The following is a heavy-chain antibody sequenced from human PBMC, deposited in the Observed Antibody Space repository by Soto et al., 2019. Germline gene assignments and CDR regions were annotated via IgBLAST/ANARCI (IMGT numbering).Heavy chain of an antibody. CDR2: ITSTGSST. V-gene: IGHV3-23*01. CDR1: GFTFSNYA. Sequence: EVQLLESGGGFVQPGGSLRLSCAASGFTFSNYAMTWVRQAPGKGLEWVSAITSTGSSTYYADSVKGRFTISRDNSKNTLFLQINRLRAVDTAVYYCAKGAEGYVVSSLDFWGQGTLVYVSS. J-gene: IGHJ4*02. D-gene: IGHD5-12*01. CDR3: AKGAEGYVVSSLDF.